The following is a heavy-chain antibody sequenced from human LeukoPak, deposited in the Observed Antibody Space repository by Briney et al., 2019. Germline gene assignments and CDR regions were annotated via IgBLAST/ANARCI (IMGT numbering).Heavy chain of an antibody. CDR1: GFTFSNYG. Sequence: PGGSLRLSCAASGFTFSNYGMHWVRQAPGKGLEWVAFIRYDGNNLLYADSVKGRFTISRDNSKNTLYLHIKSLRAEDTAVYYCAKDNPLDYWGQGTLVIVSS. J-gene: IGHJ4*02. CDR2: IRYDGNNL. CDR3: AKDNPLDY. V-gene: IGHV3-30*02. D-gene: IGHD1-14*01.